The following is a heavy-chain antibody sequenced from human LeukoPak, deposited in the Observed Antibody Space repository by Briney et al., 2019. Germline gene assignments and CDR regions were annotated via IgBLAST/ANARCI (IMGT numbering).Heavy chain of an antibody. CDR2: IGTSSSTI. CDR3: ARFAAGGSYYYYMDV. D-gene: IGHD6-25*01. V-gene: IGHV3-48*01. J-gene: IGHJ6*03. Sequence: GGSLRLSCAASGFTFSSYSMNWVRQPPGKGLEWVSNIGTSSSTIYYADSVKGRFTISRDNAKNSLYLQMNRLRADDTAVYYCARFAAGGSYYYYMDVWGKGTTVTVSS. CDR1: GFTFSSYS.